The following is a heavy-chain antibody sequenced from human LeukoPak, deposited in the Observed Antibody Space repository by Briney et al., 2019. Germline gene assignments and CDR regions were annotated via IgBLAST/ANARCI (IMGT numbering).Heavy chain of an antibody. Sequence: SETLSLTCSVSGGSIRSYYWNWIRQPAEKGLEWIGHIFSSGSTNYNPSLKSRVTLSVDTSKNQFSLSLNSVTAADTAVYYCARSSSYSTSWFDYWGQGTLVTVSS. CDR1: GGSIRSYY. CDR2: IFSSGST. D-gene: IGHD6-13*01. CDR3: ARSSSYSTSWFDY. V-gene: IGHV4-4*07. J-gene: IGHJ5*01.